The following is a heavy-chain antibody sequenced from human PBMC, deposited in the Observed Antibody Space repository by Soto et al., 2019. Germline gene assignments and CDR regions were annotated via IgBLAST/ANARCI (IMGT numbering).Heavy chain of an antibody. V-gene: IGHV3-66*01. CDR1: GFTFSDYY. CDR3: ASTYYASGHY. Sequence: GGSLRLSCAASGFTFSDYYMTWVRQAPGKGLEWVSVIYSGGPTYYADSVKGRFTISRDNSKNTVYLQMNSLRAEDTAVYYCASTYYASGHYWGQGTLVTVSS. CDR2: IYSGGPT. D-gene: IGHD3-10*01. J-gene: IGHJ4*02.